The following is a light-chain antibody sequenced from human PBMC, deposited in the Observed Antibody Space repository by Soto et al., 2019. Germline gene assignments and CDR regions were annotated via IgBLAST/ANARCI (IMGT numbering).Light chain of an antibody. CDR1: QSVSTNY. CDR2: GAS. J-gene: IGKJ1*01. V-gene: IGKV3-20*01. CDR3: QQYGSSPPT. Sequence: EIVLTQSPGTLSVSPGERATLSCRASQSVSTNYLAWYQRKPGQAPRLLIYGASSRATNIPNRFSGSGSGTDFTLTITRLKAEDFAVYYCQQYGSSPPTFGQGTKVEIK.